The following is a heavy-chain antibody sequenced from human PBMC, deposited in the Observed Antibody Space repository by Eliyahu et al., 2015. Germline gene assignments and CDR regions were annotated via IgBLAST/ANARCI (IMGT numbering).Heavy chain of an antibody. V-gene: IGHV3-23*01. Sequence: EVQLLESGGGLVQPGGPLRLSXXXSGFTFTSYTMSWXRQAPGKGLEWVSFISSSGDSNLYADSVRGRFTISRDNSKSTLYLQVNSLRGEDTATYYCARMKSRGTAPFDYWGQGAQVTVSS. D-gene: IGHD2-15*01. CDR3: ARMKSRGTAPFDY. CDR2: ISSSGDSN. CDR1: GFTFTSYT. J-gene: IGHJ4*02.